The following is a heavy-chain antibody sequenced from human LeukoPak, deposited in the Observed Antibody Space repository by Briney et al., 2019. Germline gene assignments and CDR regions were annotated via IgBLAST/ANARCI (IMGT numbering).Heavy chain of an antibody. D-gene: IGHD2-2*02. CDR3: ARTGYCSSTSCYSFDY. Sequence: ASVKVSCKASGGTFSSYAISWVRQGPGQGLEWMGGIIPIFGTANYAQKFQDRVTITADENTSTAYMGMGTLRSGATAAFSCARTGYCSSTSCYSFDYWGQGTLVTVSS. J-gene: IGHJ4*02. CDR1: GGTFSSYA. CDR2: IIPIFGTA. V-gene: IGHV1-69*13.